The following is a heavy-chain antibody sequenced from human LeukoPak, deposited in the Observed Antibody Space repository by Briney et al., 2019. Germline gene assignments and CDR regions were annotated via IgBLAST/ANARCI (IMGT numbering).Heavy chain of an antibody. CDR1: GYTFTGYY. V-gene: IGHV1-2*02. J-gene: IGHJ5*02. CDR3: ARARGVPATRRNGFDP. D-gene: IGHD2-2*01. CDR2: INPNSGGT. Sequence: RASVKVSCKASGYTFTGYYKHWVRQAPGQGLEWMGWINPNSGGTNYAQKFQGRVTMTRDTSISTAYMELSRLRSDDTAVYYCARARGVPATRRNGFDPWGQGTLVTVSS.